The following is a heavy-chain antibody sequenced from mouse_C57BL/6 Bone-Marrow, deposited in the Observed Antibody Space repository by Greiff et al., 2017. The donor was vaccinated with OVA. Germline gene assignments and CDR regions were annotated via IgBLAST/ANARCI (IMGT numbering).Heavy chain of an antibody. CDR1: GYSITSGYY. D-gene: IGHD2-5*01. Sequence: EVQVVESGPGLVKPSQSLSLTCSVTGYSITSGYYWNWIRQFPGNKLEWMGYISYDGSNNYNPSLKNRISITRDTSKNQFFLKLNSVTTEDTATYYCARDRDSNPHWYLDVWGTGTTVTVSS. J-gene: IGHJ1*03. CDR2: ISYDGSN. CDR3: ARDRDSNPHWYLDV. V-gene: IGHV3-6*01.